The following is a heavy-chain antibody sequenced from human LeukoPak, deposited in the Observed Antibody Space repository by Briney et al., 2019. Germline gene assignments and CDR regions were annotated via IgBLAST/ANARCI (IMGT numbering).Heavy chain of an antibody. Sequence: GGSLRLSCAASGFTFSSNAMSWVRQAPGRGLEWVSAISGSGGSTYYADSVRGRFTISRDNSKNTLYLQMNSLRAVDTAAYYCAKHGYSSSWYYFDYWGQGTLVTVSS. CDR3: AKHGYSSSWYYFDY. D-gene: IGHD6-13*01. CDR2: ISGSGGST. V-gene: IGHV3-23*01. J-gene: IGHJ4*02. CDR1: GFTFSSNA.